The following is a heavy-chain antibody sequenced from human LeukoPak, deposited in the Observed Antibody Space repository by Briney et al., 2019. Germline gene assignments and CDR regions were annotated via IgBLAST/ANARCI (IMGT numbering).Heavy chain of an antibody. CDR2: ISGSGGST. J-gene: IGHJ5*02. CDR1: GFTFSSYA. V-gene: IGHV3-23*01. D-gene: IGHD3-16*01. Sequence: SGGSLRLSCAASGFTFSSYAMSWVRQAPGKGLEWVSAISGSGGSTYYADSVKGRLTISRDNSKNTLYLQMNSLRAEDTAVYYCAKASMVISLGESWGQGTLVTVSS. CDR3: AKASMVISLGES.